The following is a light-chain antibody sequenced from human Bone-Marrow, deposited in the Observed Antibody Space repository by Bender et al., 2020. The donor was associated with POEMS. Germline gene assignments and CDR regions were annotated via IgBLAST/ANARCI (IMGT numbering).Light chain of an antibody. CDR2: QDS. CDR3: QVWDSSGDLYV. J-gene: IGLJ1*01. Sequence: SYDLTQPPSVSVAPGQTAGITCVGNNIGTRSVNWYQQKPGQAPVLVVYQDSDRPSGIPARFSGSNSGNTATLTISSVEAGDEADYFCQVWDSSGDLYVFATGTKVSVL. CDR1: NIGTRS. V-gene: IGLV3-21*02.